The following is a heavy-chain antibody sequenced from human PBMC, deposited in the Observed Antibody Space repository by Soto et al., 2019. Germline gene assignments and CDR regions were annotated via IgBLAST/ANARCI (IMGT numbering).Heavy chain of an antibody. CDR3: ARVTRGSGDWFDP. CDR2: ISTYNGNT. D-gene: IGHD6-19*01. J-gene: IGHJ5*02. V-gene: IGHV1-18*01. Sequence: GASVKVSCKASSETFASYDTTWVRQAPGQGLEWMGWISTYNGNTKYAQNVQGRVSMTTDTSTSTAYMELRSLKSDDTAVYYCARVTRGSGDWFDPWGQGTLVTVSS. CDR1: SETFASYD.